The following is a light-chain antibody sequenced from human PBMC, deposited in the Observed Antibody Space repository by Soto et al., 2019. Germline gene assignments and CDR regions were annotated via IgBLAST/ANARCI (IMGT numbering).Light chain of an antibody. J-gene: IGKJ5*01. CDR1: QSVNSNY. Sequence: EIVLTQSPGILSLSPGERATLSCRANQSVNSNYLAWFQQHPGQPPRLLIFGAFSRAIGIPDRFSGSGTETDFTLSITRLEPEDFAVYYYQQYGRSPFNFGQGTRLEIK. CDR3: QQYGRSPFN. V-gene: IGKV3-20*01. CDR2: GAF.